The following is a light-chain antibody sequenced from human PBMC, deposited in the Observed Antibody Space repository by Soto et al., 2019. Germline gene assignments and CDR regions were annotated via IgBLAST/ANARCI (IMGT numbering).Light chain of an antibody. V-gene: IGKV3D-15*01. CDR3: QQYEAVVT. Sequence: IVMTQSPPTLYVSXRGRATLSCRAGQTIYSNVAWYQQKPGRALRLLIDGASTRATGIPDRFSGSGSGTDFTLTISRLEPEDVAVYYCQQYEAVVTFGQGTKVDIK. CDR2: GAS. CDR1: QTIYSN. J-gene: IGKJ1*01.